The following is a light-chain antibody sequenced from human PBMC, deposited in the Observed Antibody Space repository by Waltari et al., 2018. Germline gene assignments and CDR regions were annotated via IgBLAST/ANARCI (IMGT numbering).Light chain of an antibody. V-gene: IGLV3-19*01. CDR3: NSRDSRGHPLV. CDR1: SLSYYY. CDR2: CKN. Sequence: SSELTQDPVVSVALGQTVRITCQGDSLSYYYANWYHQKPGQAPVLVMYCKNNRPSGNPDRFAGSYSGTTASLNITGAQAEDEGDYYCNSRDSRGHPLVFGTGTKVTVL. J-gene: IGLJ1*01.